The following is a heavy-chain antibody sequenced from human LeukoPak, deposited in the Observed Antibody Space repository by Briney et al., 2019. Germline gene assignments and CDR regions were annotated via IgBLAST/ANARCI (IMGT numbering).Heavy chain of an antibody. J-gene: IGHJ3*02. CDR1: RVSISSGSYY. Sequence: SQTLSLTCTVARVSISSGSYYWTWIRQPAGKGLEWIGRIYISGSTNYNPSLKGRVTMSIDTSKNQFSLKLSSVTAADTAVYYCAIRLNTYYYDSSGYPYDAFDIWGQGTMVTVSS. CDR2: IYISGST. V-gene: IGHV4-61*02. CDR3: AIRLNTYYYDSSGYPYDAFDI. D-gene: IGHD3-22*01.